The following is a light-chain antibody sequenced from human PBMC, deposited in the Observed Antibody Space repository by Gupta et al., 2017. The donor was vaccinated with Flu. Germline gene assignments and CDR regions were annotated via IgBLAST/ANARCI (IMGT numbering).Light chain of an antibody. Sequence: DIRLTQPPPSLPPSVGDRVTITCQASQDISDYLNWYQQKPGKAPKLLIYDASNLETGVPSRFSGSGSGTLFTLTISGLQPEDFATYYCQQYNDFPPSTFGQGTKLDIK. CDR2: DAS. V-gene: IGKV1-33*01. CDR1: QDISDY. CDR3: QQYNDFPPST. J-gene: IGKJ2*01.